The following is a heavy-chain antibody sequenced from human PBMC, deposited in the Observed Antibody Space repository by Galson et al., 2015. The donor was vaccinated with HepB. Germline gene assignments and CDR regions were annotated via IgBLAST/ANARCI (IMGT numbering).Heavy chain of an antibody. CDR2: IDPEDGET. J-gene: IGHJ4*01. CDR1: GYSLSELS. D-gene: IGHD3-16*02. CDR3: ATIHETSPYRPLYYFDY. Sequence: SVKVSCKVSGYSLSELSMHWVRQAPGKGPEWMGGIDPEDGETIYAQKFQGRVTMTEDTSTDTAYMELSSLRSEDTAVYYCATIHETSPYRPLYYFDYWGHGTLVTVSS. V-gene: IGHV1-24*01.